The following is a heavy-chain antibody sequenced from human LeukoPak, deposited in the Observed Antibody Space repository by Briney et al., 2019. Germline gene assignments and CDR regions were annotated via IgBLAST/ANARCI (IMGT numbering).Heavy chain of an antibody. V-gene: IGHV1-2*02. CDR1: GYXFPAFY. CDR3: ARDGEYGTGSYYRGCFDY. D-gene: IGHD3-10*01. J-gene: IGHJ4*02. Sequence: GASVKVSCKACGYXFPAFYIHWVRQAPGQGLEWLGVIHPWRGETNYAYQLRGRNTMTKDTFHGTTYMDLGSLGSDDTAVYYCARDGEYGTGSYYRGCFDYWGQGTLVTVSS. CDR2: IHPWRGET.